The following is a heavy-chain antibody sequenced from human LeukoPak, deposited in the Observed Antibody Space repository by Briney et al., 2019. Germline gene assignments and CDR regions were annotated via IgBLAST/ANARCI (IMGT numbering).Heavy chain of an antibody. D-gene: IGHD3-10*01. CDR2: ISSSSSYT. CDR3: ARHLRGAYYYGSGRADYGMDV. J-gene: IGHJ6*04. Sequence: GGSLRLSCAASGFTFSSYSMNWVRQAPGKGLEWVSYISSSSSYTNYADSVKGRSTISRDNAKNSLYLQMNSLRAEDTAVYYCARHLRGAYYYGSGRADYGMDVWGKGTTVTVSS. V-gene: IGHV3-21*05. CDR1: GFTFSSYS.